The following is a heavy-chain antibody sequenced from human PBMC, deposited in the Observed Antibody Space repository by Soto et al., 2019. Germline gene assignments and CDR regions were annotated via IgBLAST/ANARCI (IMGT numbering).Heavy chain of an antibody. J-gene: IGHJ5*02. Sequence: QVQLVPSGAEVKKPGDSVKVSCKASGYTFSDYDINWVRQAAGQGLEWMGWMNPYSGNTGYAQKSQGRVTMTTDTSITTAYLELSSLTFEATAIYYCASGRFRRTWFYPWGQVTLVTVSS. CDR2: MNPYSGNT. CDR3: ASGRFRRTWFYP. V-gene: IGHV1-8*01. D-gene: IGHD3-16*01. CDR1: GYTFSDYD.